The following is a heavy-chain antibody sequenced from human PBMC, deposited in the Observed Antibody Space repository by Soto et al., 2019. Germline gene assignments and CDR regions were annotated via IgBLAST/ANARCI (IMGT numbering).Heavy chain of an antibody. CDR3: ARGRAMDYYYYYGMDV. CDR2: IYYSGST. J-gene: IGHJ6*02. CDR1: GGSISNGDYY. D-gene: IGHD5-18*01. V-gene: IGHV4-30-4*01. Sequence: SETLSLTCTVSGGSISNGDYYWSWIRQPPGKGLEWIGYIYYSGSTYYNPSLKSRVTISVDTSKNQFSLKLSSVTAADTAVYYCARGRAMDYYYYYGMDVWGQGTTVTVSS.